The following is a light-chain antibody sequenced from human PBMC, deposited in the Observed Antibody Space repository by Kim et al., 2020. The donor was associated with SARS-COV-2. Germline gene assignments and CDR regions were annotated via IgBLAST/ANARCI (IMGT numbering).Light chain of an antibody. V-gene: IGKV1-17*03. J-gene: IGKJ4*01. CDR1: QAISNY. CDR3: LQHNVYPLT. Sequence: DVQMTQSPSAMSASIGDRVTITCRASQAISNYLAWFQQKPGKGPKRLIYAASSLQGGVPSRFSGSGSGTEFTLTISSLQPEDFATYFFLQHNVYPLTFGGGTKVEIK. CDR2: AAS.